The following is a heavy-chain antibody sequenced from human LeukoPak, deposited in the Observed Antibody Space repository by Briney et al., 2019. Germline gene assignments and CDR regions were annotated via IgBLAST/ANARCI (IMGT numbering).Heavy chain of an antibody. J-gene: IGHJ6*02. V-gene: IGHV4-4*02. CDR2: IYLYGTT. Sequence: SETQSLTCSVSAGSISSSSWWSWVRQSPVKGLEWIGEIYLYGTTNYNPSLKSRVTMSVDRSKNQFSLKLSSVTAADTAVYYCARQKWEQQGRDYYFNGLDVWGPGTTVTVSS. CDR3: ARQKWEQQGRDYYFNGLDV. D-gene: IGHD1-26*01. CDR1: AGSISSSSW.